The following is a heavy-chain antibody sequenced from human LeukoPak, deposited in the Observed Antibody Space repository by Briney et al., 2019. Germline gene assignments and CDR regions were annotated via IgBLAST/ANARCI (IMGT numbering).Heavy chain of an antibody. CDR3: AGLWTNQMYHLDY. J-gene: IGHJ4*02. D-gene: IGHD3/OR15-3a*01. V-gene: IGHV4-59*08. Sequence: GSLRLSCVASGFTLSSYWMHWVRQAPGRGLEGIGYIYYTGSTDYNPSFESRVTISLDTSKNRFSLKLSSVTAADTAVYYCAGLWTNQMYHLDYWGQGTLVTVSS. CDR2: IYYTGST. CDR1: GFTLSSYW.